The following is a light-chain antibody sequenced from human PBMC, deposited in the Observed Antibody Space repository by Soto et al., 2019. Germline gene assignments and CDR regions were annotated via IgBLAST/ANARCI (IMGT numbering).Light chain of an antibody. V-gene: IGKV3-20*01. CDR1: QSVRSRS. CDR3: QQYGSSPRT. CDR2: GAS. J-gene: IGKJ1*01. Sequence: EIVLTQSPGTLSLSPGERATLSCRASQSVRSRSLAWYQQKPGQAPRLLIYGASSRATGIPDRFSGSGSGTDFTLTISRLEPEDFAVYYCQQYGSSPRTFGQGTKVEIK.